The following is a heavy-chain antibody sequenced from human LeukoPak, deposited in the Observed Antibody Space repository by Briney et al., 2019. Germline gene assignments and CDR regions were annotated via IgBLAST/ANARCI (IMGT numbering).Heavy chain of an antibody. CDR1: GGSISSYY. CDR3: AREIFTISGDYFDY. D-gene: IGHD3-3*01. J-gene: IGHJ4*02. Sequence: SETLSLTCTVSGGSISSYYWSWIRQPPGKGLEWIGYIYHSGSTNYNPSLNSRLTMSVDTSKNQFSLKLSSVTAADTAVYYCAREIFTISGDYFDYWGQGTLVTVSS. CDR2: IYHSGST. V-gene: IGHV4-59*01.